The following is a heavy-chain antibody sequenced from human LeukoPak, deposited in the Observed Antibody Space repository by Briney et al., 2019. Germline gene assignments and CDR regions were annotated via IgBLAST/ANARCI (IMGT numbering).Heavy chain of an antibody. D-gene: IGHD5-12*01. J-gene: IGHJ4*02. V-gene: IGHV3-23*01. CDR3: AKCGNSGCHLIDY. Sequence: GGSLRLSRAASGFTFSSYSMNWVRQAPGKGLEWVSAISGRTGGTYYADSVKGRFTISRDNSKSTLYLQMDSLRAEDTAVYYCAKCGNSGCHLIDYWGQGTLVTVSS. CDR2: ISGRTGGT. CDR1: GFTFSSYS.